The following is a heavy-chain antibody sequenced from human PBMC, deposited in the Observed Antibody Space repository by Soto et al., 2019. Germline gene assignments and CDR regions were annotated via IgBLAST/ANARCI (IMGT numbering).Heavy chain of an antibody. D-gene: IGHD3-16*02. V-gene: IGHV3-48*01. Sequence: EVQLVESGGGLVQPGGSLRLSCAASGFTFSSYSMNWVRQAPGKGLEWVSYISSSSSTIYYADSVKGRFTISRDNAKNSLYLQMNSLRAEDTAVYYCARAAYDYVWGSYRSLWFDPWGQGTLVTVSS. CDR2: ISSSSSTI. J-gene: IGHJ5*02. CDR3: ARAAYDYVWGSYRSLWFDP. CDR1: GFTFSSYS.